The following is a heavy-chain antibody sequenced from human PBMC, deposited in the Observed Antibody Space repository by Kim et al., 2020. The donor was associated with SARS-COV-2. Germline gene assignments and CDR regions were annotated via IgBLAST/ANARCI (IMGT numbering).Heavy chain of an antibody. CDR2: ISYDGSNK. CDR1: GFTFSSYA. Sequence: GGSLRLSCAASGFTFSSYAMHWVRQAPGKGLEWVAVISYDGSNKYYADSVKGRFTISRDNSKNTLYLQMNSLRAEDTAVYYCARVGYSSSWYSVEYYYYYDGMDLWGQGTTVTVSS. J-gene: IGHJ6*02. V-gene: IGHV3-30*04. D-gene: IGHD6-13*01. CDR3: ARVGYSSSWYSVEYYYYYDGMDL.